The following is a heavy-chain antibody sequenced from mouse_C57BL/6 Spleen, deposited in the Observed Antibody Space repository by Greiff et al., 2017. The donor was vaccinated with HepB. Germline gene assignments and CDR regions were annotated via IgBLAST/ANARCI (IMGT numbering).Heavy chain of an antibody. CDR3: AKGDYYGSSGFAY. Sequence: QVQLQQSGAELARPGASVKLSCKASGYTFTGYGISWVKQRTGQGLEWIGEIYPRSGNTYYNEKFKGKATLTADKSSSTAYMELRSLTSEDSAVYFCAKGDYYGSSGFAYWGQGTLVTVSA. J-gene: IGHJ3*01. CDR1: GYTFTGYG. V-gene: IGHV1-81*01. D-gene: IGHD1-1*01. CDR2: IYPRSGNT.